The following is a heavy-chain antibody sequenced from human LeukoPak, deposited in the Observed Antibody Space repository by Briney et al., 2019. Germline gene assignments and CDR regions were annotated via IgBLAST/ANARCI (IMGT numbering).Heavy chain of an antibody. D-gene: IGHD2-15*01. Sequence: GGSLRLSCAASGFTLSSYWMTWVRQAPGKGLEWVANIKQDGSEKYYVDSVKGRFSISRDNAKNSLFLQMNSLRAEDTAVYYCARDRSPCSGGRCYSYNWFDPWGQGTLVTVSS. CDR2: IKQDGSEK. V-gene: IGHV3-7*04. CDR1: GFTLSSYW. J-gene: IGHJ5*02. CDR3: ARDRSPCSGGRCYSYNWFDP.